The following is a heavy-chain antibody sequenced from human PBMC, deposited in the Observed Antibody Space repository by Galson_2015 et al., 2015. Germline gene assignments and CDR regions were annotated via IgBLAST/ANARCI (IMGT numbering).Heavy chain of an antibody. CDR3: ARGDLSGSYALSYYFDY. CDR2: INPDSGGT. J-gene: IGHJ4*02. V-gene: IGHV1-2*06. Sequence: SGYTFTGYYMHWVRQAPGQGLERIGRINPDSGGTNYAQKFQGRVTMTRDTSISTAYMELSRLRSDDTAVFYCARGDLSGSYALSYYFDYWGQGTLVTVSS. D-gene: IGHD1-26*01. CDR1: GYTFTGYY.